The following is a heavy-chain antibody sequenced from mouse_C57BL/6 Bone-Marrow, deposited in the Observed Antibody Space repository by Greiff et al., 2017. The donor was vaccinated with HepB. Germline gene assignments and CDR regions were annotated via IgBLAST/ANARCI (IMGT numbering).Heavy chain of an antibody. CDR2: SRNKANDYTT. D-gene: IGHD1-1*01. CDR1: GFTFSDFY. V-gene: IGHV7-1*01. Sequence: EVMLVESGGGLVQSGRSLRLSCATSGFTFSDFYMEWVRQAPGKGLEWIAASRNKANDYTTEYSASVKGRFIVSRDTSQSILYLQMNALRAEDTAIYYCARDVYGSSSWYFDVWGTGTTVTVSS. J-gene: IGHJ1*03. CDR3: ARDVYGSSSWYFDV.